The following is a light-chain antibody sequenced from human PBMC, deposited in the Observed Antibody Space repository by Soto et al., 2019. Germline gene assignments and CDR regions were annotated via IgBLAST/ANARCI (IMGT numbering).Light chain of an antibody. Sequence: QSALTQPRSVSGSPGQSVTISCTGTSSDVGGYNFVSWYQHHPGKAPKLMIYDVSKRPSGVPDRFSGSKSGSTASLTISGLQAEDEDHYYCCSYAGSYTLVFGGGTQLTVL. CDR1: SSDVGGYNF. CDR3: CSYAGSYTLV. J-gene: IGLJ3*02. CDR2: DVS. V-gene: IGLV2-11*01.